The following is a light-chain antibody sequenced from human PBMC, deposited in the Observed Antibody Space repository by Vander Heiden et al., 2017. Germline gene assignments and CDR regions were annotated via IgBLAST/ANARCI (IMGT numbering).Light chain of an antibody. V-gene: IGLV1-40*01. CDR3: QSCDRSLSGVL. Sequence: QSVLTQPPSVSGAPGQRVTISCTGSSPNIGAGYDVHWYQQLPGTAPKLLIYGNNNRPSGVPDRFSGSKSGTSASLAITGLQAEDEADYYCQSCDRSLSGVLFGGGTKLTVL. J-gene: IGLJ2*01. CDR1: SPNIGAGYD. CDR2: GNN.